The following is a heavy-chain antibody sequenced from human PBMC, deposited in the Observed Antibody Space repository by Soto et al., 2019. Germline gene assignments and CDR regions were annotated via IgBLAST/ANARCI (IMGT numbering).Heavy chain of an antibody. CDR3: ARWGTTGGLDV. D-gene: IGHD3-16*01. CDR2: TSYDGSNK. Sequence: QVQLVESGGGVVQPGTSRRLSCVGSGFTFRSYVIHWVRQAPGKGLEWVALTSYDGSNKDYGDSVKGRFTISRDNSRNTVDLQMDSLRREDTALYDCARWGTTGGLDVWGQGTLVSVSS. CDR1: GFTFRSYV. J-gene: IGHJ1*01. V-gene: IGHV3-33*05.